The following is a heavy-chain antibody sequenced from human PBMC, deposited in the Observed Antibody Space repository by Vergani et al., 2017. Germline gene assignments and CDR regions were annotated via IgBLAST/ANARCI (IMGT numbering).Heavy chain of an antibody. Sequence: QLQLVQSGAEVKKSGASVKVSCKTSGYTFSNYYMHWVRQAPGQGLEWMGIINPSGGHTNYGQKFQGRVTMTRDTSTSTVYMELSSLRSEDTAIYYCARGDYGILTGYGYWGQGTLVTVSA. V-gene: IGHV1-46*03. D-gene: IGHD3-9*01. CDR1: GYTFSNYY. CDR2: INPSGGHT. CDR3: ARGDYGILTGYGY. J-gene: IGHJ4*02.